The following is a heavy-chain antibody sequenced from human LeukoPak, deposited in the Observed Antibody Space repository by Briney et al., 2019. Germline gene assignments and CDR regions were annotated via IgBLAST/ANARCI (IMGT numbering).Heavy chain of an antibody. J-gene: IGHJ6*02. CDR3: AVGYDFWSGYYTRPSDAYYYGMDV. Sequence: GASVKVSCKASGYTFTSYGISWVRQAPGQGLEWMGWISAYNGNTNYAQKLQGRVTMTTDTSTSTAYMELRSLRSDDTAVYYCAVGYDFWSGYYTRPSDAYYYGMDVWGQGTTVTVSS. V-gene: IGHV1-18*01. CDR2: ISAYNGNT. D-gene: IGHD3-3*01. CDR1: GYTFTSYG.